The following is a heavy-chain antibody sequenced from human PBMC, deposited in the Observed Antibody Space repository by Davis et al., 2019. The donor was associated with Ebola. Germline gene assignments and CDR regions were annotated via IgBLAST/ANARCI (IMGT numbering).Heavy chain of an antibody. Sequence: MPSETLSLTCAVYGGSFSGYYWSWIRQPPGKGLEWIGEINHSGSTNYNPSLKSRVTISVDTSKNQFSLKLNSVTAADTAVYYCARDGDSSSSGYFDYWGQGTLVTVSS. CDR3: ARDGDSSSSGYFDY. CDR1: GGSFSGYY. CDR2: INHSGST. V-gene: IGHV4-34*01. D-gene: IGHD6-6*01. J-gene: IGHJ4*02.